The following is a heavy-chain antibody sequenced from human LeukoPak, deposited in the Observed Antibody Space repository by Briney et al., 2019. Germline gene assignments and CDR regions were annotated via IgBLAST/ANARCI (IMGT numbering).Heavy chain of an antibody. CDR1: GFTFSSYA. J-gene: IGHJ4*02. D-gene: IGHD4-11*01. CDR3: AKYNISTVTVDY. Sequence: GGSLRLSCAASGFTFSSYAMSWVRQAPGKGLEWVSVISNSGVSTYYADSVKGRFTISRDNPKNTLYLQMNSLRAEDTAVYYCAKYNISTVTVDYWGQGTLVTVSS. V-gene: IGHV3-23*01. CDR2: ISNSGVST.